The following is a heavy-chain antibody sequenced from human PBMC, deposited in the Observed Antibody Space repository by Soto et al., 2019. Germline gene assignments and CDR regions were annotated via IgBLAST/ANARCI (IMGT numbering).Heavy chain of an antibody. V-gene: IGHV1-8*01. J-gene: IGHJ4*02. CDR2: MNPNSGNT. CDR1: GYTFTSYD. D-gene: IGHD5-12*01. Sequence: QVQLVQSGAEVKKPGASVKVSCKASGYTFTSYDINWVRQATGQGLEWMGWMNPNSGNTGYAQKFQGRVTMTRNTSISTAYMELSSVRSEDTAVYYCARTTNRRGGYAFDYWGQGTLVTVSS. CDR3: ARTTNRRGGYAFDY.